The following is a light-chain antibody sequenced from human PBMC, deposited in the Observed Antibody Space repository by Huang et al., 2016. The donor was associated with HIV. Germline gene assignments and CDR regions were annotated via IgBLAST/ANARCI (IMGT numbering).Light chain of an antibody. CDR2: KVS. V-gene: IGKV2-30*02. Sequence: DVVLTQSPLSLPVTLGQPASISCKSSHSLLHSDGNTYLNWFLQRPGQSPRRLIYKVSNRDFGVPARFSGSGSVADFTLTISRVEADDIGVYYCMQGTHWPQTFGQGTKVEVK. CDR1: HSLLHSDGNTY. CDR3: MQGTHWPQT. J-gene: IGKJ1*01.